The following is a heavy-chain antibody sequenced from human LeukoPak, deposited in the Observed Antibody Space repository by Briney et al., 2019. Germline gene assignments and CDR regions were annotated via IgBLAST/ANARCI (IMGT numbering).Heavy chain of an antibody. J-gene: IGHJ4*02. CDR2: VDPEDGET. Sequence: GASVKVSFMVSGYTFTDYYMHWVQQAPGKGLAWMGLVDPEDGETIYAEKFQGRVTITADTSTDTAYMELSSLRSEDTAVYYCAISMVRGVIHPNWGQGTLVTVSS. CDR1: GYTFTDYY. D-gene: IGHD3-10*01. V-gene: IGHV1-69-2*01. CDR3: AISMVRGVIHPN.